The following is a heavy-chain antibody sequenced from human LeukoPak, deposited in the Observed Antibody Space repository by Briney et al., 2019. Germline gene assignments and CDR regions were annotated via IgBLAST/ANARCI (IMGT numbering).Heavy chain of an antibody. Sequence: APVKVSCKASCYTFTSHGFSWVGQAPGQGPEWMGWISAYNGNTNYAQKLQGRVTMTTDTSTSTAYMELRSLRSDDTAVYYCARDEEYSSGWLRYWGQGTLVTVSS. CDR1: CYTFTSHG. V-gene: IGHV1-18*01. CDR3: ARDEEYSSGWLRY. J-gene: IGHJ4*02. D-gene: IGHD6-19*01. CDR2: ISAYNGNT.